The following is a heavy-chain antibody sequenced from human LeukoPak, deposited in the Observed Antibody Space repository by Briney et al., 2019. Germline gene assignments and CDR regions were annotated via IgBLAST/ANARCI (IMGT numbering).Heavy chain of an antibody. D-gene: IGHD3-22*01. Sequence: PGGSLRLSCAASGFTFSSYGMHWVRQAPGKGLEWVAVIWYDGSNKYYADSVKGRFTISRDNSKNTLYLQMNSLRAEDTAVYYCARGPNYYDSSGYFYFKRGFDYWGQGTLVTVSS. J-gene: IGHJ4*02. V-gene: IGHV3-33*01. CDR2: IWYDGSNK. CDR3: ARGPNYYDSSGYFYFKRGFDY. CDR1: GFTFSSYG.